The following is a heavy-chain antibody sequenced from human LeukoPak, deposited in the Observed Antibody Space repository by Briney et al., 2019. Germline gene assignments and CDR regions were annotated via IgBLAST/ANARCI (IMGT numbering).Heavy chain of an antibody. Sequence: GGSLRLSCAASGFTFSSYDMHWVRQATGKGLEWVSAIGTAGDTYYPGSVKGRFTISRENAKNSLYLQMNSLRAEDTAVYYCARGGGGSYYRLVDYYYYYGMDVWGQGTTVTVSS. V-gene: IGHV3-13*01. CDR3: ARGGGGSYYRLVDYYYYYGMDV. D-gene: IGHD3-10*01. J-gene: IGHJ6*02. CDR2: IGTAGDT. CDR1: GFTFSSYD.